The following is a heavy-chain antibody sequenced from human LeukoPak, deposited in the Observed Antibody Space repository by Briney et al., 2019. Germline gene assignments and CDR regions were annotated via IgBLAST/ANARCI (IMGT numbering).Heavy chain of an antibody. CDR3: ASGVLAAMVPDY. Sequence: GGSLRLSCAASGFTFSSYGMHWVRQAPGKGLEWVAVIWYDGSNKYYADSVKGRFTISRDNSKNTLYLQMNSLRAEDTAVYYCASGVLAAMVPDYWGQGILVTISS. V-gene: IGHV3-33*01. CDR1: GFTFSSYG. J-gene: IGHJ4*02. CDR2: IWYDGSNK. D-gene: IGHD5-18*01.